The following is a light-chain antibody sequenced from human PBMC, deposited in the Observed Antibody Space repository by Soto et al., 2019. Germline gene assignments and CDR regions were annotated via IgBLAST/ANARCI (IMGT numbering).Light chain of an antibody. CDR2: DVS. CDR3: SSYTSISTYV. V-gene: IGLV2-14*03. J-gene: IGLJ1*01. CDR1: SSDVGGYNY. Sequence: QSVLTQPASVSGSPGQSITISCTGTSSDVGGYNYVSWYQHHPGKAPKLIIYDVSNRPSGVSIRFSGSKSGNTASLTISGLQAEDEADYYCSSYTSISTYVFGTGTKATVL.